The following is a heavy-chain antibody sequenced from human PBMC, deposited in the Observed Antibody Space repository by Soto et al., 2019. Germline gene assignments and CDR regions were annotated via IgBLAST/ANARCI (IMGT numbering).Heavy chain of an antibody. CDR2: IIPILGIA. Sequence: QVQLVQSGAEVKKPGSSVKVSCKASGGTFSSYTISWVRQAPGQGLEWMGRIIPILGIANYAQKFQGRVTITADKVTSTAYMELSSLRSEDTAVYYCARGIVVVPAATYYYYYGMDVWGQGTTVTVSS. J-gene: IGHJ6*02. CDR1: GGTFSSYT. CDR3: ARGIVVVPAATYYYYYGMDV. V-gene: IGHV1-69*02. D-gene: IGHD2-2*01.